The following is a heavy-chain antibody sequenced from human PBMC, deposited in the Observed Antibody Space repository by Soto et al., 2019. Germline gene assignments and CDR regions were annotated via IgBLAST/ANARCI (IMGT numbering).Heavy chain of an antibody. V-gene: IGHV3-30-3*01. J-gene: IGHJ4*02. Sequence: GGSLRLSCAASGFTFSSYAMHWVRQAPGKGLEWVAVISYDGSNKYYADSVKGRFTISRDNSKNTLYLQMNSLRAEDTAVYYCAREREDSSGWMDYFDYWGQGTLVTVSS. CDR3: AREREDSSGWMDYFDY. CDR1: GFTFSSYA. CDR2: ISYDGSNK. D-gene: IGHD6-19*01.